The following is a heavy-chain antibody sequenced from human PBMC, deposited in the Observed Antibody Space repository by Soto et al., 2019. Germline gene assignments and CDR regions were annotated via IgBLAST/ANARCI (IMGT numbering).Heavy chain of an antibody. CDR3: ARLCGGDCYHYYYGMDV. D-gene: IGHD2-21*02. CDR2: IYYSGST. Sequence: QVQLQESGPGLVKPSETLSLTCTVSGGSVSSGSYYWSRIRQPPGKGLEWIGYIYYSGSTNYNPSLKSRVTISVDTSKNQFSLKLSSVTAADTAVYYCARLCGGDCYHYYYGMDVWGQGTTVTVSS. CDR1: GGSVSSGSYY. V-gene: IGHV4-61*01. J-gene: IGHJ6*02.